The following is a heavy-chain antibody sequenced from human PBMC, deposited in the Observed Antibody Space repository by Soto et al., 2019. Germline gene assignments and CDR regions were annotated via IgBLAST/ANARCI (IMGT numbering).Heavy chain of an antibody. CDR2: ISSSGGST. V-gene: IGHV3-23*01. D-gene: IGHD3-10*01. CDR3: TKVSMGLAGFTSFYYYGMDV. CDR1: GFTFSSYA. J-gene: IGHJ6*02. Sequence: PGGSLRLSCAASGFTFSSYAMSWVRRAPGKGLEWVSAISSSGGSTYYADSVKGRFTISRDSSKNTLYMQMNSLRAEDTAVYYCTKVSMGLAGFTSFYYYGMDVWGQGTTVTVSS.